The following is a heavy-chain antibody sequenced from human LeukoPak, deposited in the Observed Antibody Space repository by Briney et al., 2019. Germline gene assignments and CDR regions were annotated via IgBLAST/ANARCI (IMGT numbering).Heavy chain of an antibody. J-gene: IGHJ4*02. CDR3: ARRGGYYYY. D-gene: IGHD3-22*01. CDR2: IHYSGST. Sequence: SETLSLTCTVSGGSISNYYWSWIRQPPGKGLEWIGYIHYSGSTSYNPSLKSRVTISVDTSKNQFSLKLRFVTPADTAVYYCARRGGYYYYWGQGTLVTVSS. V-gene: IGHV4-59*01. CDR1: GGSISNYY.